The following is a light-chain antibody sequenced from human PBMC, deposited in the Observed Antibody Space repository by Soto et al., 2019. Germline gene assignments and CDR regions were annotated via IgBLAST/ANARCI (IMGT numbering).Light chain of an antibody. J-gene: IGLJ2*01. CDR2: DVS. CDR1: RSDVDGYNY. CDR3: SSYTSSSTLVV. Sequence: QSVLTQPASVSGSPGQSITISCTGTRSDVDGYNYVSWYQQHPGKAPKLMIYDVSNRPSGVSNRFSGSKSGNTASLTISGLQAEDEADYYCSSYTSSSTLVVFGGGTQLTVL. V-gene: IGLV2-14*01.